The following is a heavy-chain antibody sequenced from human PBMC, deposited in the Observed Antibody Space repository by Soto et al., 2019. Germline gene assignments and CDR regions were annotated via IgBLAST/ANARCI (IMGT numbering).Heavy chain of an antibody. CDR1: GYTFTSYY. CDR3: ARAMIITMGTYYGMDV. Sequence: ASVKVSCKASGYTFTSYYMHWVRQAPGQGLEWMGIINPSGGSTSYAQEFQGRVTMTRDTSTSTVYMELSSLRSEDTAVYYCARAMIITMGTYYGMDVWGQGTTVTSP. D-gene: IGHD3-10*01. J-gene: IGHJ6*02. V-gene: IGHV1-46*01. CDR2: INPSGGST.